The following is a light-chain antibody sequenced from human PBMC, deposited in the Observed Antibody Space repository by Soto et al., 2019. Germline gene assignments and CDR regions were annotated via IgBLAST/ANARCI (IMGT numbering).Light chain of an antibody. J-gene: IGKJ1*01. Sequence: EIVLTQSPATLSLSPGERATLSCRASQSISSYLAWYQQKPGQAHRLLIYDASNRATGTPARFSGSGSGTEFTLTISSLEPEDFAVYYCQQRSHWPPWAFGQGTKVELK. V-gene: IGKV3-11*01. CDR3: QQRSHWPPWA. CDR2: DAS. CDR1: QSISSY.